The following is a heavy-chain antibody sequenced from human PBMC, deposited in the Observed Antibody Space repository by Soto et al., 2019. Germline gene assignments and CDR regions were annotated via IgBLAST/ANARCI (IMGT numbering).Heavy chain of an antibody. CDR2: ISAYNGNT. V-gene: IGHV1-18*01. CDR3: ARDPLALAGTKNDY. CDR1: GYTFTSYG. Sequence: ASVKVSCKASGYTFTSYGISWVRQAPGQGLEWMGWISAYNGNTNYAQKLQGRVTMTTDTSTSTAYMELRSLRSDDKAVYYCARDPLALAGTKNDYWGQGTMATVSS. J-gene: IGHJ4*02. D-gene: IGHD6-19*01.